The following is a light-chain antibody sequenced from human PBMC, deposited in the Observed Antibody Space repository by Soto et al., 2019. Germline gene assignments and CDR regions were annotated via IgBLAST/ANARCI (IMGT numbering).Light chain of an antibody. CDR1: SSDVGAYNY. CDR2: XXX. J-gene: IGLJ3*02. Sequence: QSALTQPPSASGSPGQSVTISCTGTSSDVGAYNYVSWYQQYPGKAPKLMIYXXXXXXXXXXXXXXGSKSGKTASLTVSGXXXXXXXXXYCTSYAGSNIWVFGGGTKVTVL. V-gene: IGLV2-8*01. CDR3: TSYAGSNIWV.